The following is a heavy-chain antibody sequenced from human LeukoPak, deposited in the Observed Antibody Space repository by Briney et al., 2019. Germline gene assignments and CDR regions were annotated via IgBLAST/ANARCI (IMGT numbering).Heavy chain of an antibody. D-gene: IGHD3-22*01. Sequence: VGSLGLSCAACGFAFSTYTMNWARQAPGKGLQWVASINSGGSTTHYADSVKGRFTISRDNAQNVLYLQMNGLRADDAAVYYCLRGDSRDFWGQGTLVTVSS. J-gene: IGHJ4*02. CDR1: GFAFSTYT. CDR3: LRGDSRDF. V-gene: IGHV3-21*06. CDR2: INSGGSTT.